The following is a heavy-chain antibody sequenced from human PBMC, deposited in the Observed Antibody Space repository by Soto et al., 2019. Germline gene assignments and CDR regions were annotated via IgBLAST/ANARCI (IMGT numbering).Heavy chain of an antibody. Sequence: GESLKISCMGSEFTFNKYWIGWVRQMPGKGLEWIGIIYPGDSDTRYSPSFQGQVTISADKSINTAYLEWSSLKASDTAMYFCVRQGSDNGGYFYFYGMDVWGQGTTVTVSS. CDR2: IYPGDSDT. CDR3: VRQGSDNGGYFYFYGMDV. CDR1: EFTFNKYW. J-gene: IGHJ6*02. V-gene: IGHV5-51*01. D-gene: IGHD3-10*01.